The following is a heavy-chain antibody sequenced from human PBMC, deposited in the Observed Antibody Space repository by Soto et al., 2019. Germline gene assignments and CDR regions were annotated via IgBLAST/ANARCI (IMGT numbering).Heavy chain of an antibody. Sequence: PGESLKISCKGSGYNLANYCIGWVLQMPGKGLEWMGMIFPGDSDTKNSPSLQGQITMSVDKSDSSAYLQWRSLKASDTAMYYCAAGYTTGPDAFDIWGQGTTVTVSS. D-gene: IGHD6-13*01. CDR2: IFPGDSDT. J-gene: IGHJ3*02. CDR3: AAGYTTGPDAFDI. CDR1: GYNLANYC. V-gene: IGHV5-51*01.